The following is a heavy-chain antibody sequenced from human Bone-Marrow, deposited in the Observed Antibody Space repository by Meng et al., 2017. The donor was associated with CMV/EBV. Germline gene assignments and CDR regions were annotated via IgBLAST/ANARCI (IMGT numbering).Heavy chain of an antibody. Sequence: ISSGDYYWSWIRQPPGKGLEWIGYIYYSGSTYYNLSLKSRVTISIDTSKNQFSLKLSSVTAADTAVYYCARSTYYDFWSGYYSHFDYWGQGTLVTVSS. CDR1: ISSGDYY. D-gene: IGHD3-3*01. J-gene: IGHJ4*02. CDR3: ARSTYYDFWSGYYSHFDY. CDR2: IYYSGST. V-gene: IGHV4-30-4*01.